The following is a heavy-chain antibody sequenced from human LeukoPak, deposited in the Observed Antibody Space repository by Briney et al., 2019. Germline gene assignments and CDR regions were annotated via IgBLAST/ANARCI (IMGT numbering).Heavy chain of an antibody. J-gene: IGHJ4*02. D-gene: IGHD5-18*01. CDR1: GGTFSSYA. CDR3: ATGGTAMVSGVDY. V-gene: IGHV1-69*04. Sequence: ASVKVSRKASGGTFSSYAISWVRQAPGQGLEWMGRIIPILGIANYAQKFQGRVTITADKSTSTAYMELSSLRSEDTAVYYCATGGTAMVSGVDYWGQGTLVTVSS. CDR2: IIPILGIA.